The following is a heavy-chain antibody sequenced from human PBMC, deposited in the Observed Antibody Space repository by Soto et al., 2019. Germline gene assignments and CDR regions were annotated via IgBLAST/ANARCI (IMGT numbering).Heavy chain of an antibody. CDR2: ISYGGSA. J-gene: IGHJ5*02. V-gene: IGHV4-31*03. CDR3: ARSAGVVGTSDINWLNP. CDR1: GGSISSGAYY. Sequence: PSETLSLTCTVSGGSISSGAYYWSWIRQHPGEGLEWIGYISYGGSAYSNPSLRSRVTISVDTSKNQFSLKMRSVTAADTAVYYCARSAGVVGTSDINWLNPWGQGTLVTVSS. D-gene: IGHD1-26*01.